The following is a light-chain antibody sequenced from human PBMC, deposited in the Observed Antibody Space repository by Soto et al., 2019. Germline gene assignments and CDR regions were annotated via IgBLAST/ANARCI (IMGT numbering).Light chain of an antibody. Sequence: QSVLTQPPSASGSPGQSVTISCTGTSSDVGGYNYVPWYQQHPGKAPKLMIYEVSRRPSGVPGRFSGSKSGNTASLTVSGLQAEDEADYYCSSYAGSNNYVFGTGTKVTVL. V-gene: IGLV2-8*01. CDR1: SSDVGGYNY. J-gene: IGLJ1*01. CDR3: SSYAGSNNYV. CDR2: EVS.